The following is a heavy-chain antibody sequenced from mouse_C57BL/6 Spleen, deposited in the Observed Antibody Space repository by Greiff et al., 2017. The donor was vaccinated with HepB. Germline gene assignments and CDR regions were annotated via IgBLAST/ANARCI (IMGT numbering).Heavy chain of an antibody. D-gene: IGHD4-1*01. J-gene: IGHJ2*01. V-gene: IGHV5-17*01. CDR3: AREDWDGDFDY. CDR2: ISSGSSTI. Sequence: EVKLVESGGGLVKPGGSLKLSCAASGFTFSDYGMHWVRQAPEKGLEWVAYISSGSSTIYYADTVKGRYTITRDNAKNTLFLQMTSLRSEDTAMYYCAREDWDGDFDYWGQGTTLTVSS. CDR1: GFTFSDYG.